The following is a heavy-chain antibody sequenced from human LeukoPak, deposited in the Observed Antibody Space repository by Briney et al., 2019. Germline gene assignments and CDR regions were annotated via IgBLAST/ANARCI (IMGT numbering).Heavy chain of an antibody. J-gene: IGHJ3*01. CDR1: GGSFSGYY. V-gene: IGHV4-34*01. CDR2: INHSGST. Sequence: SETLSLTCAVYGGSFSGYYWSWIRQPPGKGLEWIGEINHSGSTNYNPSLKSRVTISVDTSKNQFSLKLSSVTAADTAVYYCARARSSSNYDAFDVWGQGTMVSVSS. CDR3: ARARSSSNYDAFDV. D-gene: IGHD4-11*01.